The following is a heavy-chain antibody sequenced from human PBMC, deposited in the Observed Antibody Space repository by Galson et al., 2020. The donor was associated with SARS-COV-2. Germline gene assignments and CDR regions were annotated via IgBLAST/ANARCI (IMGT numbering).Heavy chain of an antibody. CDR3: AKEVPMTGRTDEYFQH. D-gene: IGHD3-9*01. Sequence: GGYLRLSCAASGFTFSSCPMSWVRQAPGQGLEWVSEIRGSGDTTYYADSVKGRFTISRDTSKNTLYLQMNSLRAEDTAIYYCAKEVPMTGRTDEYFQHWGQGTLVTVSS. CDR2: IRGSGDTT. J-gene: IGHJ1*01. V-gene: IGHV3-23*01. CDR1: GFTFSSCP.